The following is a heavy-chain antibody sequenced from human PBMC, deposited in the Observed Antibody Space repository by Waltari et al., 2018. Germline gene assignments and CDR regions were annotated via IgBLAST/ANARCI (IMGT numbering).Heavy chain of an antibody. V-gene: IGHV1-3*01. J-gene: IGHJ4*02. D-gene: IGHD3-3*01. Sequence: QVQLVQSGAEVKKPGASVKVSCKASGYTFTSYAMHWVRQAPGQRLEWMGWINASNGNTKYSQKLQGRVTMTTDTSTSTAYMELRSLRSDDTAVYYCAREGDFWAKGFYYFDYWGQGTLVTVAS. CDR1: GYTFTSYA. CDR2: INASNGNT. CDR3: AREGDFWAKGFYYFDY.